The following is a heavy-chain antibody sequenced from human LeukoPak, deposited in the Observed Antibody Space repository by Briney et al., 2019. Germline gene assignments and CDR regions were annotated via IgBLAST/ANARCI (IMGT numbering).Heavy chain of an antibody. CDR3: ARDSSYGSNFDHFDY. J-gene: IGHJ4*02. Sequence: GGSLRLPCAASGFTFSSYSMNWVRQAPGKGLEWVSSISSSSSYIYYADSVKGRFTISRDNAKNSLYLQMNSLRAEDMAVYYCARDSSYGSNFDHFDYWGQGTLVTVSS. D-gene: IGHD4/OR15-4a*01. CDR1: GFTFSSYS. CDR2: ISSSSSYI. V-gene: IGHV3-21*01.